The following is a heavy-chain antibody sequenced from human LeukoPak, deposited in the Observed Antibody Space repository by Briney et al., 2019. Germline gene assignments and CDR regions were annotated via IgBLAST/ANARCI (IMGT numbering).Heavy chain of an antibody. CDR1: GFIFSRYE. D-gene: IGHD6-6*01. V-gene: IGHV3-48*03. Sequence: GGSLRLSCAASGFIFSRYEMSWVRQAPGKGLEWLSYITGSGTTTQYADSVRDRFTISRDNAKNSLYLQMSSLRADDTAVYYCVRDRGGEQFGDNLFDPWGQGTLVTVSS. CDR2: ITGSGTTT. J-gene: IGHJ5*02. CDR3: VRDRGGEQFGDNLFDP.